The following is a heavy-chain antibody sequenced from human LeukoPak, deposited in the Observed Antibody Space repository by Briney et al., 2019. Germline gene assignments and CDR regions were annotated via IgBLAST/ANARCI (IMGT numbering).Heavy chain of an antibody. J-gene: IGHJ3*02. D-gene: IGHD1-26*01. V-gene: IGHV1-8*03. CDR3: ARSDHNSWNAFDI. Sequence: GASVKVSCKASGSTFGSDDINWVRQATGQGLEWMGWINPNNGNLGYAQKFQGRVTITRNTPISTAYMELSSLTSEDTAVYYCARSDHNSWNAFDIWGQGTMVTVSS. CDR2: INPNNGNL. CDR1: GSTFGSDD.